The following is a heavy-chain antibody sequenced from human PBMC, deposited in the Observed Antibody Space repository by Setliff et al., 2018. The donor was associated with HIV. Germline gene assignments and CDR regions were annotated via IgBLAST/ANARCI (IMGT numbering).Heavy chain of an antibody. V-gene: IGHV1-69*10. J-gene: IGHJ3*02. Sequence: SVKVSCKASGGTFDSHAISWVRQAPGQGFEWMGGIIHILGIRNYAQKFQGRVIITTDESTGTAYMELSSLKYDDTAIYSCARPAPLLGTSPANNAFDIWGQGTTVTVSS. CDR1: GGTFDSHA. CDR2: IIHILGIR. CDR3: ARPAPLLGTSPANNAFDI. D-gene: IGHD3-10*01.